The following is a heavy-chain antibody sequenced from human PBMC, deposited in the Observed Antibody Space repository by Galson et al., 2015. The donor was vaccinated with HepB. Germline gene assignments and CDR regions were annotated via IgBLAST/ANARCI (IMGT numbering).Heavy chain of an antibody. V-gene: IGHV3-21*01. Sequence: SLRLSCAASEFTFNNYTMNWVRQAPGKGLEWVSSISSSSAYIYYVDSVKGRFTISRDNAKNSLYLQMNSLRAEGTAVYYCARENILTAWFDHWGQGTLVTVSS. CDR2: ISSSSAYI. CDR3: ARENILTAWFDH. J-gene: IGHJ5*02. CDR1: EFTFNNYT.